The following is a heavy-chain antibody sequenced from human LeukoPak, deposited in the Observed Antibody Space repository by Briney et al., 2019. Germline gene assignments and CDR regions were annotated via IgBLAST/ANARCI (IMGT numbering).Heavy chain of an antibody. CDR3: AGGDYYGSGSYQNFDY. V-gene: IGHV4-31*03. CDR2: IYYSGST. CDR1: GGSISSGGYY. D-gene: IGHD3-10*01. J-gene: IGHJ4*02. Sequence: SQTLSLTCTVSGGSISSGGYYWSWIRQHPGKGLEWIGYIYYSGSTYYNPSLKSRVTISVDTSKNQFSLKLSSVTAADTAVYYCAGGDYYGSGSYQNFDYWGQGTLVTVSS.